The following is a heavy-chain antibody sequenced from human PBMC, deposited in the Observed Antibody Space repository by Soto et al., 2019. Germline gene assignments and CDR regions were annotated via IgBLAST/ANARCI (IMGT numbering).Heavy chain of an antibody. CDR1: GFTLSGFD. V-gene: IGHV3-73*01. J-gene: IGHJ4*02. CDR2: IKTKVESYAT. CDR3: TRRYCSGGGCYSDFDY. D-gene: IGHD2-15*01. Sequence: GGSLRLSCAASGFTLSGFDIHWVRQASGEGLEWVGRIKTKVESYATELAASVKGRFTISRDDPKNTAYLEINSLKTEDTAVYYCTRRYCSGGGCYSDFDYWGQGTLVTVSS.